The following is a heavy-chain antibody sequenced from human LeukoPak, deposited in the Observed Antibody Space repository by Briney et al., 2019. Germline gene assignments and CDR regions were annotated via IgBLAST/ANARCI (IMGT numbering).Heavy chain of an antibody. D-gene: IGHD3-3*01. J-gene: IGHJ3*02. CDR3: ARVRRFLEWLLFDAFDI. CDR2: IKQDGSEK. CDR1: HFTFSSYW. Sequence: GGSLRLSCAASHFTFSSYWMNWVRQAPGKGLEWVANIKQDGSEKYYVDSVKGRFTISRDNSKNTLYLQMNSLRAEDTAVYYCARVRRFLEWLLFDAFDIWGQGTMVTVSS. V-gene: IGHV3-7*01.